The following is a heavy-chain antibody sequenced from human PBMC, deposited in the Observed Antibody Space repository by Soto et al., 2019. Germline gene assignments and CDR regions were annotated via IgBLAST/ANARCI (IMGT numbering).Heavy chain of an antibody. CDR2: IYPGDSDT. CDR1: GYSFTSYW. J-gene: IGHJ4*02. Sequence: ESLKISCKGSGYSFTSYWIGWVRQMPGKGLEWMGIIYPGDSDTRYSPSFQGQVTISADKSISTAYLQWSSLKASDTAMYYCARWYYDFWSGYQRHFDYWGQGTLVTVSS. V-gene: IGHV5-51*01. CDR3: ARWYYDFWSGYQRHFDY. D-gene: IGHD3-3*01.